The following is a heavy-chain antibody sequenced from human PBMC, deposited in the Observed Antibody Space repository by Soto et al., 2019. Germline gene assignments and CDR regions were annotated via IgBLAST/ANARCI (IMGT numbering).Heavy chain of an antibody. CDR1: GYPISSSTS. Sequence: QVQLQESGPGLVKPSDTLSLTCAVSGYPISSSTSWGWIRQHPGKGLEWIGHIYYSGRTYYNPSLKSRVTMSVDPSENQFSLKRRSVTAVDTAVYYCARKGEEGWFDPWGQGTLVTVSS. D-gene: IGHD3-16*01. CDR3: ARKGEEGWFDP. J-gene: IGHJ5*02. V-gene: IGHV4-28*01. CDR2: IYYSGRT.